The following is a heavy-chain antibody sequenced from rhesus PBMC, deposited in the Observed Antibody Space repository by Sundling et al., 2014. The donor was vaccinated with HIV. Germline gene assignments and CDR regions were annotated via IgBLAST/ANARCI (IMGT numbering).Heavy chain of an antibody. D-gene: IGHD2-21*01. Sequence: QVQLQESGPGLVKPSETLSLTCAVSGGPISGYFYWNWIRQPPGKGLEWIGNIYGNSANTYYNPSLKSRVTISTDTSKNQFSLKLSSVTAADTAVYYCARDSGDGYCTGSGCYALIFDYWGQGVLVTVSS. CDR3: ARDSGDGYCTGSGCYALIFDY. V-gene: IGHV4S9*01. CDR2: IYGNSANT. CDR1: GGPISGYFY. J-gene: IGHJ4*01.